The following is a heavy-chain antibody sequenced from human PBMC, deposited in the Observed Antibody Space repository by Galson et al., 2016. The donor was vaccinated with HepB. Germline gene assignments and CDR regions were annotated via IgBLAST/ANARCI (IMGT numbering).Heavy chain of an antibody. J-gene: IGHJ4*02. Sequence: SVKVSCKASGYSFAGYYIHWVRQAPGLGLEWMGWINPSTGGTNYAPQFEGRVTMTGDTSISTAYLDVNGLTSDDTAVYYCSRVPPHCSSTGCYIDFWGQGSLVTVSS. CDR2: INPSTGGT. CDR1: GYSFAGYY. D-gene: IGHD2-2*02. CDR3: SRVPPHCSSTGCYIDF. V-gene: IGHV1-2*02.